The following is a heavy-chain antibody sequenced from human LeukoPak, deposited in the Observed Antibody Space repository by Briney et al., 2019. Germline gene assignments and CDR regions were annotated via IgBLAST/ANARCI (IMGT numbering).Heavy chain of an antibody. D-gene: IGHD3-9*01. J-gene: IGHJ4*02. Sequence: ASETLSLTCAVYGGSFSGYYWSWIRQPPGKGLEWIGEIDHSGSTNYNPSLKSRVTISVDTSKNQFSLKLSSVTAADTAVYYCARGVLRYFDWLAKGYDYWGQGTLVTVSS. CDR3: ARGVLRYFDWLAKGYDY. CDR1: GGSFSGYY. CDR2: IDHSGST. V-gene: IGHV4-34*01.